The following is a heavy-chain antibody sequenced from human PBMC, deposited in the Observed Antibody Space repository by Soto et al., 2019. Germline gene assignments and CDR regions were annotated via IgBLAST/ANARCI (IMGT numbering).Heavy chain of an antibody. J-gene: IGHJ6*04. Sequence: GASVKVSCKASGYTFTSYAMHWVRQAPGQRLEWMGWINAGNGNTKYSQKFQGRVTITRDTSASTAYMELSSLRSEDTAVYYCEAEYYGIRPCYFYRYGMDVWGKGTTVTVSS. V-gene: IGHV1-3*01. D-gene: IGHD3-9*01. CDR1: GYTFTSYA. CDR2: INAGNGNT. CDR3: EAEYYGIRPCYFYRYGMDV.